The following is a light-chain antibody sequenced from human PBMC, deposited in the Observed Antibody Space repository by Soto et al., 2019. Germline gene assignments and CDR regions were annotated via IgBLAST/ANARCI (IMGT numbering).Light chain of an antibody. V-gene: IGKV1-27*01. CDR3: QQSYSTLWT. CDR2: AAS. CDR1: QVINNC. J-gene: IGKJ1*01. Sequence: DIQMTQSPSSLSAFVGDRVIITCRASQVINNCLAWYQQKPGKVPKLLIYAASTLQSGVPARFSGSGSGTDFTLTISSLQPEDFATYYCQQSYSTLWTFGQGTKVDIK.